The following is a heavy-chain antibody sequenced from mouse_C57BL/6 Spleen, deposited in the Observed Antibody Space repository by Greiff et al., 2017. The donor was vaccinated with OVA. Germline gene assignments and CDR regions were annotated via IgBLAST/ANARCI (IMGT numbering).Heavy chain of an antibody. CDR1: GFNITDDY. Sequence: EVQLQQSGAELVRPGASVKLSCTASGFNITDDYMHWVKQRPEQGLEWIGWIDPENGDTEYASKFKGKATITVDTSSNTAYLPLSSLTSEDAAVYYGTYYYDYDEGLAYWGQGTLVTVSA. J-gene: IGHJ3*01. CDR2: IDPENGDT. CDR3: TYYYDYDEGLAY. V-gene: IGHV14-4*01. D-gene: IGHD2-4*01.